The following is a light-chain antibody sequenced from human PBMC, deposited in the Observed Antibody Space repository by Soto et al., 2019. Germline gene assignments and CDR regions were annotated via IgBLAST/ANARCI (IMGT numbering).Light chain of an antibody. V-gene: IGKV3-15*01. Sequence: EIVMTQSPATLPVSPGERATLSCRASQSVSSNLAWYQQKPGQAPRLLIYGASTRATGIPARFSGSGPGTEFTLTISSLQSEDFAVYYCQQYNNWPPLTFGGGTKVDIK. CDR1: QSVSSN. CDR3: QQYNNWPPLT. CDR2: GAS. J-gene: IGKJ4*01.